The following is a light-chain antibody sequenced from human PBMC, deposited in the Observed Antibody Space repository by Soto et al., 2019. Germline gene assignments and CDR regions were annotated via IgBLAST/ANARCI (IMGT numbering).Light chain of an antibody. CDR2: SAS. CDR1: HNINSY. Sequence: DIQMTQSPSSLSASVGDRVAITCRASHNINSYLNWYQQKPGKAPQLLIYSASSLQSGVPSRFSGSGSGTDFTLTISSLQPEDFATYYCQQSYSTPLTFGGGTKVDI. CDR3: QQSYSTPLT. J-gene: IGKJ4*01. V-gene: IGKV1-39*01.